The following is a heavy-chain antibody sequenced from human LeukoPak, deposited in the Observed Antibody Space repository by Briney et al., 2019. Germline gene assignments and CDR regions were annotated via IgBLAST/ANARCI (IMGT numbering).Heavy chain of an antibody. CDR2: INHSGST. D-gene: IGHD5-18*01. V-gene: IGHV4-34*01. CDR1: GGSFSGYY. Sequence: SETLSLTCAVYGGSFSGYYWSWIRQPPGKGLEWIGQINHSGSTNYNPSLKSRVTISVDTSKNQFSLKLSSVTAADTAVYYCARGRYRFDPWGQGTLVTVSS. CDR3: ARGRYRFDP. J-gene: IGHJ5*02.